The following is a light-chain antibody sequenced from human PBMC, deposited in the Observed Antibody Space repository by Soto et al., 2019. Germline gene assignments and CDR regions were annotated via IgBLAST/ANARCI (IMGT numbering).Light chain of an antibody. CDR3: QQYSVYWT. V-gene: IGKV3-20*01. J-gene: IGKJ1*01. CDR1: QSVSNDY. Sequence: EMVLTQSPGTLSLSPGDRATLSCRASQSVSNDYVAWVQQKPGQTPRLLIYSVSSRATGIPDRFSGSGSGTEFTLTINSLQPDDFATYYCQQYSVYWTFGQGTKVDIK. CDR2: SVS.